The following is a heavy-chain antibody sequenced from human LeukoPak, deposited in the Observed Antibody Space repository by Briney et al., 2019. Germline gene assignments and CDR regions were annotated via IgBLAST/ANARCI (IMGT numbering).Heavy chain of an antibody. Sequence: GRSLRLSCAASGFTFSSYAMHWVRQAPGKGLEWVAVISYDGSNKYYADSVKGRFTISRDNSKNTLYLQMNSLRAEDTAVYYCAREPAPIVVVPSASRYYDYYYCMDGWGQGTTVTVSS. CDR1: GFTFSSYA. CDR2: ISYDGSNK. J-gene: IGHJ6*02. CDR3: AREPAPIVVVPSASRYYDYYYCMDG. D-gene: IGHD2-2*01. V-gene: IGHV3-30*04.